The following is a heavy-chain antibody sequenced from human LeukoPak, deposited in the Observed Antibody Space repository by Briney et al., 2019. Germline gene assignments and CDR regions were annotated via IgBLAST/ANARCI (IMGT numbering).Heavy chain of an antibody. CDR3: ARNASDSGTSHFDY. CDR1: GGSISSGTYY. CDR2: IYSGST. V-gene: IGHV4-39*01. J-gene: IGHJ4*02. Sequence: SETLSLTCTVSGGSISSGTYYWGWVRQPPGKGLEWIGSIYSGSTSYNPSLKSRVTISVDTSKNQFPLKLDSVTAADTAVYYCARNASDSGTSHFDYWGQGTLVTVSS. D-gene: IGHD1-26*01.